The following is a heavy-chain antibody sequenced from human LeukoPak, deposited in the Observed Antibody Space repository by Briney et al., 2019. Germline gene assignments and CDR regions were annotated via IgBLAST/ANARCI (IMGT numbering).Heavy chain of an antibody. D-gene: IGHD2-15*01. Sequence: GESLKISCKGSGYSFTSYWIGWVRQMPGKGLEWMGIIYPGDSDTSYSPSFQGQVTISADKSISTAYLQWSSLKASDTAMYYCARHSFDFSGWFDPWGQGTLVTVSS. CDR3: ARHSFDFSGWFDP. CDR2: IYPGDSDT. CDR1: GYSFTSYW. V-gene: IGHV5-51*01. J-gene: IGHJ5*02.